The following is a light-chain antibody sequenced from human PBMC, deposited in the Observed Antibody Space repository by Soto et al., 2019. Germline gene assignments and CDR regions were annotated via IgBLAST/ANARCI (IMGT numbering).Light chain of an antibody. Sequence: DIQMTQSPSSVSASVGDRVTLTCRASQGISNWLAWYQQKTGNAPKLLIYATSTLESGVPSRFSGSGSGTDFTLTISSPQPEDFATYYCQQANSFPLTVGGGTKVDIK. CDR1: QGISNW. V-gene: IGKV1-12*01. CDR2: ATS. CDR3: QQANSFPLT. J-gene: IGKJ4*01.